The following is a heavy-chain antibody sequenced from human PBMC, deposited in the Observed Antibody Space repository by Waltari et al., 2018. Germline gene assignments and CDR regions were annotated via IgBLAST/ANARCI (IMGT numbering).Heavy chain of an antibody. CDR3: ARDVRRRKEGTSSNSDY. D-gene: IGHD2-2*01. CDR1: GFTFMSYS. V-gene: IGHV3-48*02. Sequence: EVQLVESGWGLVQLGGSLRISCVASGFTFMSYSMHSFGQAPGNGVELVSYISSRSSTIYYAYSVKGLFTISRDNAKNSLYLQMNSLRDEDTAVYYCARDVRRRKEGTSSNSDYWGQGTLVTVSS. CDR2: ISSRSSTI. J-gene: IGHJ4*02.